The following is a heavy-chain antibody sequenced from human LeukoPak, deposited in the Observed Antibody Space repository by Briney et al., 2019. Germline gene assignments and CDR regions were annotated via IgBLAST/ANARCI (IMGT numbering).Heavy chain of an antibody. CDR1: GGSISSYYW. Sequence: TLSLTCTVSGGSISSYYWSWIRQPPGKALEWLALIYWNDDKRYSPSLKSRLTITKDTSKNQVVLTMTNMDPADTATYYCAHRLPTGHNAFDIWGQGTMVTVSS. D-gene: IGHD1-14*01. CDR3: AHRLPTGHNAFDI. J-gene: IGHJ3*02. V-gene: IGHV2-5*01. CDR2: IYWNDDK.